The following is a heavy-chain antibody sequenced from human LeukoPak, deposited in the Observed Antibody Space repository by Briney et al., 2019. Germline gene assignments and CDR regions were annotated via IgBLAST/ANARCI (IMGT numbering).Heavy chain of an antibody. D-gene: IGHD5-24*01. J-gene: IGHJ4*02. Sequence: SETLSLTCTVSGGSISSYYWGWIRQPPGKGLEWIGSIYHSGSTYYNPSLKSRVTISVDTSKNQFSLKLSSVTAADTAVYYCARDLGGRDGYNLFLDYWGQGTLVTVSS. V-gene: IGHV4-38-2*02. CDR3: ARDLGGRDGYNLFLDY. CDR1: GGSISSYY. CDR2: IYHSGST.